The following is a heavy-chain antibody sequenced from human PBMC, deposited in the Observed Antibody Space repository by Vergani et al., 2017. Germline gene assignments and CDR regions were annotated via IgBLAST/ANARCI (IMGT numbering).Heavy chain of an antibody. CDR1: GGTFSSYA. CDR3: AREGSSGDALTCAIDV. CDR2: IIPIFGTA. J-gene: IGHJ3*01. V-gene: IGHV1-69*01. Sequence: QVQLVQSGAEVKKPGSSVKVSCKASGGTFSSYAISWVRQAPGQGLEWMGGIIPIFGTANYAQKFQGRVTITADESTSTAYMERSSLRSEDTAVYYCAREGSSGDALTCAIDVWGQGTMVTVSS. D-gene: IGHD2-21*01.